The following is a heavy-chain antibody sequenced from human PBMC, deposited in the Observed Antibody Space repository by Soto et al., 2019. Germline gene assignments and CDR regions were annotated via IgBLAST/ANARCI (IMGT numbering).Heavy chain of an antibody. Sequence: ASVKVSCKASGGTFSSYTISWVRQAPGQGLEWMGRIIPILGIANYAQKFQGRVTITADKSTSTAYMELSSLRSEDTAVYYCATTSRLLFNELSSPAFDSCGQRTLVTVSS. CDR2: IIPILGIA. CDR3: ATTSRLLFNELSSPAFDS. D-gene: IGHD3-16*02. J-gene: IGHJ4*01. V-gene: IGHV1-69*02. CDR1: GGTFSSYT.